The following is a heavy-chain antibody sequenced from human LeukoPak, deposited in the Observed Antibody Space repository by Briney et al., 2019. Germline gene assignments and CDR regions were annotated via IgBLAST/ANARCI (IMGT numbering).Heavy chain of an antibody. Sequence: SETLSLTCTVSGGSIRSSYYYWGWIRQPPGKGLEWIGSIYYSGSTYYDPSLKSRVTISVDTSKNQFSLKLSSVTAADTAVYYCARLRGYTSSARGYVEYWGQGTLVTVFS. D-gene: IGHD6-13*01. CDR2: IYYSGST. CDR3: ARLRGYTSSARGYVEY. J-gene: IGHJ4*02. CDR1: GGSIRSSYYY. V-gene: IGHV4-39*01.